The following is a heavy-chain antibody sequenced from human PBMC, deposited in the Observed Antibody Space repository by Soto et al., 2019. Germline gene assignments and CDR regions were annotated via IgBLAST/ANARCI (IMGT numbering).Heavy chain of an antibody. J-gene: IGHJ6*02. CDR2: IDDRGIYM. CDR1: GCTLRPYS. D-gene: IGHD4-17*01. V-gene: IGHV3-21*01. Sequence: GPLRVCWAAPGCTLRPYSVTWVGQAPGKGLEWVSSIDDRGIYMHYADSVKGRFTVSRDNAANKVYLQMVSLRVEDTAVYDCAREEVDYANMVRDTGLDVWGQGTTVTVSS. CDR3: AREEVDYANMVRDTGLDV.